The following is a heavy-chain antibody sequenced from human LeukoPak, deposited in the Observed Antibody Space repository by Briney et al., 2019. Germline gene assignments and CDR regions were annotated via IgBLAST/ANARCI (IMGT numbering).Heavy chain of an antibody. CDR3: ARGKGKPAAIDY. D-gene: IGHD2-2*02. V-gene: IGHV4-34*01. CDR1: GGSFSGYY. J-gene: IGHJ4*02. Sequence: SETLSLTCAVYGGSFSGYYWSWIRQPPGKGLEWIGEINHSGSTNYNPSLKSRVTISVDTSKNQFSLKLSSVTAADTAVYYRARGKGKPAAIDYWGQGTLVTVSS. CDR2: INHSGST.